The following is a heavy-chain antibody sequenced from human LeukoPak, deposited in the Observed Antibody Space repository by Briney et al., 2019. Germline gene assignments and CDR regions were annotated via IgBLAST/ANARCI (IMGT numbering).Heavy chain of an antibody. D-gene: IGHD6-13*01. CDR2: IYYSGST. V-gene: IGHV4-59*01. Sequence: TSETLSLTCTVSGGSISSYYWSWIRQPPGKGLEWIGYIYYSGSTNYNPSLKSRVTISVDTSKNQFSLKLSSVTAADTAVYYCARMGTYSSSWYWDYWGQGTLVTVSS. CDR1: GGSISSYY. J-gene: IGHJ4*02. CDR3: ARMGTYSSSWYWDY.